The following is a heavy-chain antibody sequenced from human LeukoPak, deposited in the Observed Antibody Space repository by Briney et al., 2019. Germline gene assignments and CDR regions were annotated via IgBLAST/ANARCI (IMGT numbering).Heavy chain of an antibody. CDR3: AREEYSGSYYFDY. CDR1: GFTFSNAW. V-gene: IGHV3-21*01. D-gene: IGHD1-26*01. J-gene: IGHJ4*02. CDR2: ISSSSSYI. Sequence: KPGGSLRLSCAASGFTFSNAWMSWVRQAPGKGLEWVSSISSSSSYIYYADSVKGRFTISRDNAKNSLYLQMNSLRAEDTAVYYCAREEYSGSYYFDYWGQGTLVTVSS.